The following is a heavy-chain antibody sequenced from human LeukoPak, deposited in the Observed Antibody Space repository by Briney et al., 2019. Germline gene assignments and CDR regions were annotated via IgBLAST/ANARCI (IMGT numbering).Heavy chain of an antibody. Sequence: GRSLRLSCAASGFTFDDYAMHWARHAPGKGLEWVSDISWNSGNICYADSVKGRFTISRDNAQNSLYVEMNGLRAEDTALYYCAKGLVYDSRGYRWVSPIDYWGQGTLVTVSS. CDR2: ISWNSGNI. D-gene: IGHD3-22*01. V-gene: IGHV3-9*01. CDR3: AKGLVYDSRGYRWVSPIDY. CDR1: GFTFDDYA. J-gene: IGHJ4*02.